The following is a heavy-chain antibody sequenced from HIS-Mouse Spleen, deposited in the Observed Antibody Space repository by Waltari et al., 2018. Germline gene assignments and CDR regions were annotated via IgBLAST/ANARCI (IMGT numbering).Heavy chain of an antibody. J-gene: IGHJ2*01. D-gene: IGHD6-13*01. CDR1: GGSISSSSYY. V-gene: IGHV4-39*07. CDR2: IYYSGST. Sequence: QLQLQESVPGQVKPSETLSLTCTVSGGSISSSSYYWGWIRQPPGKGLEWIGSIYYSGSTYYNPARKSRVTISVDTSKNQFSLKLSSVTAADTAVYYCAREIPYSSSWYDWYFDLWGRGTLVTVSS. CDR3: AREIPYSSSWYDWYFDL.